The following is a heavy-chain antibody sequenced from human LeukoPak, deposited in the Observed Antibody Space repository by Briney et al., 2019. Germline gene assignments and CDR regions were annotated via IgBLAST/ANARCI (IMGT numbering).Heavy chain of an antibody. CDR3: ARGQSWSSYYFDY. CDR1: GGTFSSHA. CDR2: IIPIFGTA. Sequence: GASVKVSCKASGGTFSSHAITWVRQAPGQGLEWMGRIIPIFGTANYAQKFQGRVTITTDESTSTAYMELSSLRSEDTAVYYCARGQSWSSYYFDYWGQGTLVTVSS. J-gene: IGHJ4*02. V-gene: IGHV1-69*05. D-gene: IGHD2-8*01.